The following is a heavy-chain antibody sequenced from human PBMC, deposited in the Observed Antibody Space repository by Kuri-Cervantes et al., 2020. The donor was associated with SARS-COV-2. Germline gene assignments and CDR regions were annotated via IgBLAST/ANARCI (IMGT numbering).Heavy chain of an antibody. CDR1: GFNFSRTD. J-gene: IGHJ4*02. D-gene: IGHD2-21*01. Sequence: LSLTCAASGFNFSRTDMHWVRQAPGKGLEWVAVISHDGKNKKCIASGKGRFTISRDNSQNTLYLHMKSLRGEDTAMYYCAKDRVGVQDFWGQGTLVTVSS. CDR2: ISHDGKNK. V-gene: IGHV3-30*18. CDR3: AKDRVGVQDF.